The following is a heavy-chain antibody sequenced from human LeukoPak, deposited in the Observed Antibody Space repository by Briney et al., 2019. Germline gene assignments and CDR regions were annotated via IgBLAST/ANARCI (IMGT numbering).Heavy chain of an antibody. J-gene: IGHJ4*02. CDR3: ARSRITIFGVVTQIDY. CDR1: GYTFTSYD. V-gene: IGHV1-8*01. D-gene: IGHD3-3*01. Sequence: GASVKVSYKASGYTFTSYDINWVRQATGQGLEWMGWMNPNSGNTGYAQKFQGRVTTTRNTSISTAYMELSSLRSEDTAVYYCARSRITIFGVVTQIDYWGQGTLVTVSS. CDR2: MNPNSGNT.